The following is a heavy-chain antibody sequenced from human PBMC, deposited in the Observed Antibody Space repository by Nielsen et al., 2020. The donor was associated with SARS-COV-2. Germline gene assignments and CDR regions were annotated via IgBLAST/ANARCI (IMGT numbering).Heavy chain of an antibody. CDR3: ARAGWSAGTTYYYYYYYMDV. Sequence: WVRQAPGQGLEWMGRISAKNGNVKYAQNLRDRVTMTADASTSTVYMDLRRLTSDDTGVYYCARAGWSAGTTYYYYYYYMDVWGKGTTVTVSS. CDR2: ISAKNGNV. J-gene: IGHJ6*03. V-gene: IGHV1-18*01. D-gene: IGHD1-1*01.